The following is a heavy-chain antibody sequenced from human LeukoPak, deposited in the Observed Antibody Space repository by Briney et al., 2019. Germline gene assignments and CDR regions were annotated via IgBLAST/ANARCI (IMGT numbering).Heavy chain of an antibody. CDR3: ARESESSGWYDY. D-gene: IGHD6-19*01. CDR1: GFMFHDYA. V-gene: IGHV3-43*02. J-gene: IGHJ4*02. CDR2: ISGDGGST. Sequence: PGGSLRLSCAAPGFMFHDYAIHWVRQAPGKGLEWVSLISGDGGSTFYADSVKGRFTISRDNSKNSLYLQMSSLRSEDTALYYCARESESSGWYDYGGQETLAPVSS.